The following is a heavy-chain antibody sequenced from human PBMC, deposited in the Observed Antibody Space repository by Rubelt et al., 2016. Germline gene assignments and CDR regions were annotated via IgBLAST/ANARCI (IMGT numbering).Heavy chain of an antibody. CDR2: FDPEDGVT. CDR1: GYTLTELS. CDR3: ATASPYCSGGSCY. V-gene: IGHV1-24*01. J-gene: IGHJ4*02. Sequence: QVQLVQSGAEVKQPGASVTVSCKVSGYTLTELSMHWVRRAPGKGFEWMGGFDPEDGVTIYAQKFQGRATITEDTSTDTAYMERSSLRSEDTAVYYCATASPYCSGGSCYWGQGTLVTVSS. D-gene: IGHD2-15*01.